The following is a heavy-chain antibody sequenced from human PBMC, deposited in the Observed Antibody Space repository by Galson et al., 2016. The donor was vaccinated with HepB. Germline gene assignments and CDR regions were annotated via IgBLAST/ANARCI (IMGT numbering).Heavy chain of an antibody. D-gene: IGHD6-6*01. CDR3: VKGQSSFSSRTLDY. J-gene: IGHJ4*02. V-gene: IGHV3-64D*06. CDR1: GITLSRYA. Sequence: SLRLSCAAAGITLSRYAMHWVRQAPGKGLEYVSGFSSTGDYTHYADSVKGRFSISRDNFRNTVYLQMSSLRPEDTAVYYCVKGQSSFSSRTLDYWGQGTRIAVSS. CDR2: FSSTGDYT.